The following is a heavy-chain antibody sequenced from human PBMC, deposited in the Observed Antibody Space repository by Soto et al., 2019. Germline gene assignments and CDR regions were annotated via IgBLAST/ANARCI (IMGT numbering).Heavy chain of an antibody. Sequence: QLQLQESGPGLVKPSETLSLTCTVSGGSISSSSYYWGWIRQPPGKGLEWIGTINYSGSTFYNPSLKGQVPISGDTSKNQFSLILTSVTAADTAVYYCARHLSGYYSGFDYWGQGTVVTVSS. CDR2: INYSGST. V-gene: IGHV4-39*01. CDR1: GGSISSSSYY. J-gene: IGHJ4*02. D-gene: IGHD1-1*01. CDR3: ARHLSGYYSGFDY.